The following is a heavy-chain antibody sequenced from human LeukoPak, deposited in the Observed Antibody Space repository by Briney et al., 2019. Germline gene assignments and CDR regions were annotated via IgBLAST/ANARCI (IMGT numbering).Heavy chain of an antibody. D-gene: IGHD6-19*01. CDR3: ARPLLYSSGWMNY. J-gene: IGHJ4*02. CDR2: ISSSSSYI. V-gene: IGHV3-21*01. CDR1: GFTFSSYS. Sequence: GGSLILSCAASGFTFSSYSMNWVRQAPGKGLEWVSSISSSSSYIYYADSVKGRFTISRDNAKNSLYLQMNSLRAEDTAVYYCARPLLYSSGWMNYWGQGTLVTVSS.